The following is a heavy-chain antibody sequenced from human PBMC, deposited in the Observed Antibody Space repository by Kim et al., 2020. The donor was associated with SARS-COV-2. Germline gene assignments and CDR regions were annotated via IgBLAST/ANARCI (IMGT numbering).Heavy chain of an antibody. CDR1: GFTFSSVW. CDR3: ARGGGGTCYY. D-gene: IGHD3-16*01. J-gene: IGHJ4*02. V-gene: IGHV3-7*04. Sequence: GGSLRLSCAASGFTFSSVWMNWLRQAPGKGLEWVATIKEDGSDKYYVDSVKGRFTISKDNAKNSSYLQMNSLRAEDTAVYYCARGGGGTCYYWGQGTLVT. CDR2: IKEDGSDK.